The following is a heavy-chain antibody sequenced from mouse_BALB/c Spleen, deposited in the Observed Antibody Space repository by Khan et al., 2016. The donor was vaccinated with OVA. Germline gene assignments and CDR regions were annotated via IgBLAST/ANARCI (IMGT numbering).Heavy chain of an antibody. J-gene: IGHJ3*01. CDR2: ISTGGSYT. V-gene: IGHV5-6*01. D-gene: IGHD1-1*01. CDR1: GFTFSTFG. CDR3: TRLAYYYDSEGFAY. Sequence: EVQLVETGGDLVKPGGSLKLSCAASGFTFSTFGMSWVRQTPDKRLEWVATISTGGSYTYYPDIVKGRFIISRDNATNTLDLQMSSLKSEDTAMYYCTRLAYYYDSEGFAYWGQGTLVTVSA.